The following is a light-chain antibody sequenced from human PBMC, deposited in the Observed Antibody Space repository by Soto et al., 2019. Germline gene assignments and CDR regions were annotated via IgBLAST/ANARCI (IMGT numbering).Light chain of an antibody. CDR1: SSDVDSYNR. CDR2: EVT. J-gene: IGLJ1*01. Sequence: QSVLTQPRSVSGSPGQSVTISCTGTSSDVDSYNRVSWYQQPPGTAPKLMIYEVTNRPSGVPDRFSGSKSGNTASLTISGLQAEDEADYYCCSYAGSHTWVFGTGTKLTVL. CDR3: CSYAGSHTWV. V-gene: IGLV2-18*02.